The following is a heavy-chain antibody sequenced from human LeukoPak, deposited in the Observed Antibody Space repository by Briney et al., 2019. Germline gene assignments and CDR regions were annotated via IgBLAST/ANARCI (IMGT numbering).Heavy chain of an antibody. J-gene: IGHJ5*01. Sequence: GGSLRLSCVASGFTFSNYAMIWVRQAPGKGPQWVSVISAGGVSLFSGSGSAAYYADSVGGRFTISRDNSKNTLYLQMNSLRADDTAVYYCANARGNTVPYSWFDSWGQGTLVTVSS. V-gene: IGHV3-23*01. CDR3: ANARGNTVPYSWFDS. CDR2: ISAGGVSLFSGSGSAA. CDR1: GFTFSNYA. D-gene: IGHD4-11*01.